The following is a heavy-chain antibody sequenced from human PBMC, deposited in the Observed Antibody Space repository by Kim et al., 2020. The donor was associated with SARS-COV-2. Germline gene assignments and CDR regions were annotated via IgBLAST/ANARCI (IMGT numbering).Heavy chain of an antibody. D-gene: IGHD2-15*01. Sequence: SSNRSTNYYADSVKGRFTISRDNAKNSLYLQMNSLRAEDTAVYYCGDIGGAWGQGTLVTVSS. CDR2: SSNRSTN. J-gene: IGHJ5*02. CDR3: GDIGGA. V-gene: IGHV3-11*04.